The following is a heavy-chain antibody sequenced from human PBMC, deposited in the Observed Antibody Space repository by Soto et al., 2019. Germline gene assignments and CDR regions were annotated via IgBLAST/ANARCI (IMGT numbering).Heavy chain of an antibody. V-gene: IGHV4-39*01. CDR1: GGSISSSGYY. CDR3: ARHRSDRLLWFGESTGGYNWFDP. Sequence: SETLSLTCTVSGGSISSSGYYWGWIRQPPGKGLEWIGSIYYSGSTYYNPSLKSRVTISVDTSKNQFSLKLSSVTAADTAVYYCARHRSDRLLWFGESTGGYNWFDPWGQGTLVTVSS. D-gene: IGHD3-10*01. J-gene: IGHJ5*02. CDR2: IYYSGST.